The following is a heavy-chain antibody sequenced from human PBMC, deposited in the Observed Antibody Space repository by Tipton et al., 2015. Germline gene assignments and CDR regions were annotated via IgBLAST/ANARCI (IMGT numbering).Heavy chain of an antibody. J-gene: IGHJ4*02. CDR1: GDSISSDYW. D-gene: IGHD3-22*01. V-gene: IGHV4-4*01. CDR3: ARHDSTGFHFED. CDR2: IFHTGNT. Sequence: TLSLTCTISGDSISSDYWWSWVRQPPGKGLEWIGEIFHTGNTNYNPSLMSRLTISVDKSKNQFSLKLSSVTAADTAVYSCARHDSTGFHFEDWGQGTLVTVSS.